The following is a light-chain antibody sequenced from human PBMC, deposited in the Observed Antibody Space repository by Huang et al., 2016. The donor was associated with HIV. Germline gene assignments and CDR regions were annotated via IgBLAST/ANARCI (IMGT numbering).Light chain of an antibody. Sequence: DIRMTQTPSSLSASVGYRVTITCRASQGIGNSLAWYQQQPGQVPTLLIYSASYLQPGVPSRFSGSGSGTVFTLTIDSLQSDDFATYYCQKYDRAPHTFGPGTKVDMK. CDR3: QKYDRAPHT. V-gene: IGKV1-27*01. CDR2: SAS. CDR1: QGIGNS. J-gene: IGKJ3*01.